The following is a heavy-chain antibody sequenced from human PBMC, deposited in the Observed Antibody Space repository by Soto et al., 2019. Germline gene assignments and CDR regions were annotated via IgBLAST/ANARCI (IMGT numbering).Heavy chain of an antibody. CDR2: INPNSGGT. V-gene: IGHV1-2*02. CDR3: AIVSVTTRTHYHYGMDV. Sequence: QVQLVQSGAEVKKPGASVKVSCKASGYTFTGYYMHWVRQAPGQGLEWMGWINPNSGGTNYAQKFQGRVTMTRDTSISTAYMELSRLRSDDTAVYYCAIVSVTTRTHYHYGMDVWGQGTTVTVSS. CDR1: GYTFTGYY. D-gene: IGHD4-17*01. J-gene: IGHJ6*02.